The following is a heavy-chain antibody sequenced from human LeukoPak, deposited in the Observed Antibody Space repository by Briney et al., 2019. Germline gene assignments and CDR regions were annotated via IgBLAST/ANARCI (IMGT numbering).Heavy chain of an antibody. D-gene: IGHD3-10*01. CDR1: GFTFSSYA. CDR2: ISYDGSNK. J-gene: IGHJ5*02. V-gene: IGHV3-30-3*01. Sequence: GRSLRLSCAAFGFTFSSYAMHWVRQTPGKGLEWVAVISYDGSNKYYADSVKGRFTISRDNSKNTLHLQMNSLRAEDTAVYYCARDPYGSGSYYWFDPWGQGTLVTVSS. CDR3: ARDPYGSGSYYWFDP.